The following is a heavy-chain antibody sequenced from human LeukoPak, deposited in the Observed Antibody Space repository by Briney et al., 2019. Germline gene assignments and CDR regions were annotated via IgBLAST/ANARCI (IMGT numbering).Heavy chain of an antibody. CDR2: IYPGGSDA. CDR1: GYSFTSYW. V-gene: IGHV5-51*01. J-gene: IGHJ4*02. CDR3: ARLPGYCSGGSCYFDY. Sequence: GESLKISCKGSGYSFTSYWIGWVRQMPGKGLEWMGIIYPGGSDARYSPSFQGQVTISADKSISTAYLQWSSLKASDSAMYYCARLPGYCSGGSCYFDYWGQGTLVTVSS. D-gene: IGHD2-15*01.